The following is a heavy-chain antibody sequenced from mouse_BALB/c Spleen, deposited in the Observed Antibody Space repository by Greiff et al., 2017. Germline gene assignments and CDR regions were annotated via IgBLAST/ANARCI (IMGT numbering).Heavy chain of an antibody. V-gene: IGHV1S137*01. CDR2: ISTYYGDA. CDR1: GYTFTDYA. J-gene: IGHJ4*01. D-gene: IGHD2-14*01. Sequence: VQLQQSGAELVRPGVSVKISCKGSGYTFTDYAMHWVKQSHAKSLEWIGVISTYYGDASYNQKFKGKATMTVDKSSSTAYMELARLTSEDSAIYYCARGYRYDDAMDYWGQGTSVTVSS. CDR3: ARGYRYDDAMDY.